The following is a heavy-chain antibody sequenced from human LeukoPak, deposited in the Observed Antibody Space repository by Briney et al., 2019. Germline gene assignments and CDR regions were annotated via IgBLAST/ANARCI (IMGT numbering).Heavy chain of an antibody. CDR1: GGSISSGDYY. CDR2: IYYSGST. D-gene: IGHD5-24*01. Sequence: SQTLSLTCTVSGGSISSGDYYWSWIRQPTGKGLEWIGYIYYSGSTYYNPSLKSRVTISVDTSKNQFSLKLSSVTAADTAVYYCARETRRRWLQFNWFDPWGQGTLVTVSS. V-gene: IGHV4-30-4*01. CDR3: ARETRRRWLQFNWFDP. J-gene: IGHJ5*02.